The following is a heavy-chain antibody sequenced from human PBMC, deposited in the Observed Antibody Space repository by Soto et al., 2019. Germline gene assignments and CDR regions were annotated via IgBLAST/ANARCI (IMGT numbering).Heavy chain of an antibody. CDR3: VICDSGCSWKINDAFDI. D-gene: IGHD2-15*01. J-gene: IGHJ3*02. Sequence: SVKVSCKASGGTFSSYAISWVRQAPGQGLEWMGGIIPVFGTANYAEKFQGRVTITADESTSTAYMELSSLRSEDTAVYYCVICDSGCSWKINDAFDIWGQGTMVTVSS. V-gene: IGHV1-69*13. CDR2: IIPVFGTA. CDR1: GGTFSSYA.